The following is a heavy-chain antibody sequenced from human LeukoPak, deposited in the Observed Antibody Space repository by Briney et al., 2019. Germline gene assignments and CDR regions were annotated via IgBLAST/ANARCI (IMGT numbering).Heavy chain of an antibody. CDR1: GFTFSSYA. CDR2: ISYDGSNK. Sequence: PGGSLRLSCAASGFTFSSYAMHWVRQAPGKGLEWVAVISYDGSNKYYADSVKGRFTISRDNSKNTLYLQMNSLRAEDTAVYYCARDGGQLVPAYWGQGTLVTVSP. V-gene: IGHV3-30-3*01. J-gene: IGHJ4*02. D-gene: IGHD6-6*01. CDR3: ARDGGQLVPAY.